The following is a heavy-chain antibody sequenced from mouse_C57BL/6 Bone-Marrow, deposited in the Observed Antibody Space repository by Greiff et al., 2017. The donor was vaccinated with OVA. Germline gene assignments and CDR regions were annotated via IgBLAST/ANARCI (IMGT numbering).Heavy chain of an antibody. V-gene: IGHV5-17*01. J-gene: IGHJ4*01. D-gene: IGHD2-3*01. CDR1: GFTFSDYG. CDR3: ASGLLYYYAMDY. Sequence: EVMLVESGGGLVKPGGSLKLPCAASGFTFSDYGMHWVRQAPEKGLEWVAYISSGSSTIYYADTVKGRFTISRDNAKNTLFLQMTSLRSEDTAMYYCASGLLYYYAMDYWGQGTSVTVSS. CDR2: ISSGSSTI.